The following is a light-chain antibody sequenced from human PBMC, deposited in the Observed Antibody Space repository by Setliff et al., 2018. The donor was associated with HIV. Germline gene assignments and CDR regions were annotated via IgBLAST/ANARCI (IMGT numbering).Light chain of an antibody. Sequence: QSALTQPASVSGSPGQSITISCTGTSSDIGGYDYVSWYQQHPDTAPKVIIYEVSNRPSGVSNRFSGSMSGNTASLTISGLLAEDEADYYCISYADSSALYVFGSGTKVTVL. V-gene: IGLV2-14*01. CDR2: EVS. CDR3: ISYADSSALYV. J-gene: IGLJ1*01. CDR1: SSDIGGYDY.